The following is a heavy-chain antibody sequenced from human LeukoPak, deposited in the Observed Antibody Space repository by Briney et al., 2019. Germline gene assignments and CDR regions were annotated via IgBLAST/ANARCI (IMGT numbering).Heavy chain of an antibody. J-gene: IGHJ4*02. D-gene: IGHD3-10*01. CDR1: GFTFSSYS. V-gene: IGHV3-21*01. CDR3: ARAIYGSGSYYHDY. Sequence: GGSLRLSCAASGFTFSSYSMNWVRQAPGKGLEWVSSISSSSSYIYYADSVKGRFTISRDNDKNSLYLQMNSLRAEDTVVYYCARAIYGSGSYYHDYWGQGTLVTVSS. CDR2: ISSSSSYI.